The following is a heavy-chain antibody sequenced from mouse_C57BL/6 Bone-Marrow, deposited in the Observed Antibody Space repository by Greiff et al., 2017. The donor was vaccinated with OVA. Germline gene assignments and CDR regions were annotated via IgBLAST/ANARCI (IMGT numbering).Heavy chain of an antibody. CDR1: GYTFTSYG. D-gene: IGHD2-3*01. J-gene: IGHJ2*01. CDR2: IYPRSGNT. CDR3: ARCFDGYYFDY. Sequence: QVQLQQSGAELARPGASVKLSCKASGYTFTSYGISWVKQRTGQGLEWIGEIYPRSGNTYYNEKFKGKATLTADKSSSTAYMELRSLTSEDSAVYFCARCFDGYYFDYWGQGTTLTVSS. V-gene: IGHV1-81*01.